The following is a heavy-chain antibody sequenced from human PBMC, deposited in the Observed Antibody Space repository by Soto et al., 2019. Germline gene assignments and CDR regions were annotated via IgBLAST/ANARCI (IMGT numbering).Heavy chain of an antibody. CDR1: GFNVNSDY. D-gene: IGHD2-21*02. J-gene: IGHJ4*02. V-gene: IGHV3-53*01. Sequence: EVQLVESGGGLIHPGGSLRLSCAASGFNVNSDYMNWVRQTPGKGLEWVASIYSGETTYYADSVRGRFTISSDKSKNTLFFQLNSLSIEDTAVYYCTRDGRGLGRLSLFEYWGQGVLGTVSS. CDR3: TRDGRGLGRLSLFEY. CDR2: IYSGETT.